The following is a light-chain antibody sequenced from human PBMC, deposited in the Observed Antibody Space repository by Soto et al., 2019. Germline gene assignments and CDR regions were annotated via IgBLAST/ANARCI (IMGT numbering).Light chain of an antibody. V-gene: IGKV1-39*01. CDR2: AAS. CDR3: QQSYSSPQMYT. Sequence: DIQMTPSPSSLSASVGDRVTITCRASQRISNSLNWYQQKPGKAPDFLIYAASNLQSGVPSRFRGSGSGTDFTLTISSLQPEDFATYYCQQSYSSPQMYTFGQGPKLEIK. J-gene: IGKJ2*01. CDR1: QRISNS.